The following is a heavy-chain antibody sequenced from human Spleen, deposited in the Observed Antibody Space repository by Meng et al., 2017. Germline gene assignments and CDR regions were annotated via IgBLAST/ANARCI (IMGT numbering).Heavy chain of an antibody. CDR3: ARDEDISAAGKLFGDY. V-gene: IGHV1-2*06. CDR1: GYTFTAYY. CDR2: INPDTGDT. D-gene: IGHD6-13*01. J-gene: IGHJ4*02. Sequence: QVQWVQFGAELKKPGASGKVSCKPSGYTFTAYYIHWVRQAPGQGLEWMGHINPDTGDTLYAQKFQGRVSMTGDTSISTAYMELSGLRSDDTAMYYCARDEDISAAGKLFGDYWGQGTLVTVSS.